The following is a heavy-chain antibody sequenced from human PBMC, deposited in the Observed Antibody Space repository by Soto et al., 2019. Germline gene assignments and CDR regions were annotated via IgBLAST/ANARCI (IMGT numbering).Heavy chain of an antibody. D-gene: IGHD5-18*01. CDR3: ARLITATLIREDY. V-gene: IGHV1-69*12. J-gene: IGHJ4*02. Sequence: QVQLVQSGAEVKKPGSSVKVSCKASGATFSTNAFSWVRQAPGQGLEWMGGIIPIFGTTDYAQKFQGRLTTTADDSASTAYMELRNLRSEDTAIYFCARLITATLIREDYWRQGTLVTVSS. CDR2: IIPIFGTT. CDR1: GATFSTNA.